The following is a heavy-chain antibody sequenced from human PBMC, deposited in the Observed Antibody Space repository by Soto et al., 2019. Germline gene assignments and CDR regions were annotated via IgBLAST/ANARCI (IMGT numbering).Heavy chain of an antibody. CDR1: GFTFSSYW. Sequence: EVQLVESGGGLVQPGGSLRLSCAASGFTFSSYWMSWVRQAPGKGLEWVANIKQDGSEKYYVDSVKGRFTISRDNAKNSLYLQMNSLRAEDTAVYYCARVTTAAGTSFGYWGQGTLVIVSS. CDR3: ARVTTAAGTSFGY. CDR2: IKQDGSEK. D-gene: IGHD6-13*01. V-gene: IGHV3-7*05. J-gene: IGHJ4*02.